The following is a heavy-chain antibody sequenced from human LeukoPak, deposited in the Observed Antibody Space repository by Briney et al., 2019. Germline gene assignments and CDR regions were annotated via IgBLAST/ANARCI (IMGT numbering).Heavy chain of an antibody. CDR1: GFTFDDYG. CDR2: IGGSNGIT. J-gene: IGHJ4*02. D-gene: IGHD5-12*01. CDR3: ARNENSGWGYFDY. Sequence: GSLRLSCAASGFTFDDYGMSWVRQAPGKGLEWVSVIGGSNGITFYVGSVKGRYTISRDNSKDTLYLQMNSLRAEDTAVYYCARNENSGWGYFDYWGQGTLVTVSS. V-gene: IGHV3-23*01.